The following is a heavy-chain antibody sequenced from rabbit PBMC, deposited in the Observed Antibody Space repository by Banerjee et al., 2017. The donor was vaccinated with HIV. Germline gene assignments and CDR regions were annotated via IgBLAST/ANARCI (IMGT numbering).Heavy chain of an antibody. J-gene: IGHJ3*01. CDR1: GIDFSSYYY. CDR3: ARAGYADYGGATGLDL. D-gene: IGHD6-1*01. V-gene: IGHV1S40*01. Sequence: QSLEESGGDLVKPGASLTLTCKASGIDFSSYYYMCWVRQAPGKGLEWIACIYTNSARTWYASWVNGRFTISKTSSTTVTLQMTSLTAADTATYFCARAGYADYGGATGLDLWGQGTLVTVS. CDR2: IYTNSART.